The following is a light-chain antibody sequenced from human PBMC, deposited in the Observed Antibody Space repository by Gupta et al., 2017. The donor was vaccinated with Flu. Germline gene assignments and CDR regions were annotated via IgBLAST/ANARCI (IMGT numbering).Light chain of an antibody. CDR2: LNSDGSH. V-gene: IGLV4-69*01. Sequence: VKRTCTRGSGHSSYAIAWHQQQPEKGPRYLMKLNSDGSHSKGDGIPDRFSGSSSGAERYLTISSLQSEDEADYYCQTWGTGIRVFGGGTKLTVL. J-gene: IGLJ3*02. CDR1: SGHSSYA. CDR3: QTWGTGIRV.